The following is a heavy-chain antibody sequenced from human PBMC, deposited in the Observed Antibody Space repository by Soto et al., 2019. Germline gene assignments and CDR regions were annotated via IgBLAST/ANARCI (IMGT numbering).Heavy chain of an antibody. Sequence: GGSLRLSCAASGFTFSSYAMSWVRQAPGKGLEWVSAISGSGGSTYYADSVKGRFTISRDNSKNTLYLQMNSLRAEDTAVYYCAKDPADGGSYYHDAFDIWGQGTMVTVSS. J-gene: IGHJ3*02. V-gene: IGHV3-23*01. CDR1: GFTFSSYA. CDR2: ISGSGGST. D-gene: IGHD1-26*01. CDR3: AKDPADGGSYYHDAFDI.